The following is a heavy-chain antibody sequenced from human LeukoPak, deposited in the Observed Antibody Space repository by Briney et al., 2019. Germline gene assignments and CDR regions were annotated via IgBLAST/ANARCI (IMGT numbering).Heavy chain of an antibody. Sequence: SETLSLTCTVSDDSISDYYRGWIRQPPGKGLEWIGYFYNSGRSTYNPSLQSRVTISADTSKNHFSLKLNSVTTADTAVYYCTRGAGWLIDYWGQGILVTVSS. CDR3: TRGAGWLIDY. D-gene: IGHD3-16*01. V-gene: IGHV4-59*01. CDR1: DDSISDYY. CDR2: FYNSGRS. J-gene: IGHJ4*02.